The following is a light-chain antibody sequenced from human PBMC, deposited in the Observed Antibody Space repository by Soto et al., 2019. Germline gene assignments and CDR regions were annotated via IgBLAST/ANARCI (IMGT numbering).Light chain of an antibody. CDR3: AKWDDSLRVYV. CDR1: NSRSGSNY. V-gene: IGLV1-47*01. Sequence: QSVLPQPPSASGTPGQRVTISCSTTNSRSGSNYVYWYQQLPGAAPKLLIDRNDQRPSGVPHRFSASKSGTSASLAISGLRSEDEADYFCAKWDDSLRVYVFGSGTKLTVL. CDR2: RND. J-gene: IGLJ1*01.